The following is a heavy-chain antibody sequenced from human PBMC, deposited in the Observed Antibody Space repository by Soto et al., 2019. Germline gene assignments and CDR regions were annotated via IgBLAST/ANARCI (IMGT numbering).Heavy chain of an antibody. V-gene: IGHV3-30-3*01. Sequence: QVQLVESGGGVVQPGRSLRLSCAASGFTFSSYAMYWVRQAPGKGLEWVAVISYDGSNKYYADSVKGRFTISRDNSKNTLYLQMNSLRAEDTAVYYCARAGCDGGRCDTLVGLLYGMDVWGQGTTVTVSS. J-gene: IGHJ6*02. CDR3: ARAGCDGGRCDTLVGLLYGMDV. CDR2: ISYDGSNK. D-gene: IGHD2-15*01. CDR1: GFTFSSYA.